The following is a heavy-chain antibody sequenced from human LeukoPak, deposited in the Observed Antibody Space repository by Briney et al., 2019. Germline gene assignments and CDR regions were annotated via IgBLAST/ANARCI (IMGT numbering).Heavy chain of an antibody. Sequence: GGSLRLSCAASGFIYSIYLMSCVRQAPGKGLEGVANIKQDGSEKYYVDSVKGRFTISRDNAKNSLYLQMNSLRAEDTAVYYCARAGDTMIVVAPDYWGQGTLVTVSS. CDR3: ARAGDTMIVVAPDY. CDR2: IKQDGSEK. V-gene: IGHV3-7*01. CDR1: GFIYSIYL. J-gene: IGHJ4*02. D-gene: IGHD3-22*01.